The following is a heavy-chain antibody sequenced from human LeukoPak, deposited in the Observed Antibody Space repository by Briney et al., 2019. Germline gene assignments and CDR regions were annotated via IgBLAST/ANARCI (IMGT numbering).Heavy chain of an antibody. J-gene: IGHJ4*02. Sequence: PGGSLRLSCAASGFTFTSYWMIWVRQAPGKGLEWVADINQDGSDKYYVDSVKGRFTISRDNAKNSLYLQMNSLRAGDTAVYYCARLNVDIVATTSYFFDYWGQGSLVTVSS. V-gene: IGHV3-7*01. CDR1: GFTFTSYW. CDR2: INQDGSDK. D-gene: IGHD5-12*01. CDR3: ARLNVDIVATTSYFFDY.